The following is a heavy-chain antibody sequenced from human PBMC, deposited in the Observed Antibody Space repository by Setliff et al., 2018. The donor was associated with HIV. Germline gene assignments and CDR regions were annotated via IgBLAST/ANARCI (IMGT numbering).Heavy chain of an antibody. CDR3: ARVREISDVRLSAFDI. Sequence: LSLTCTVSGVSMTSGGYYWSWIRQLPGKGLEWIGYIYYSETTYYNPSLSSRVTISEDSSMNQFSLKLTSVTAADTAVYYCARVREISDVRLSAFDIWGQGTMVTVSS. V-gene: IGHV4-31*03. J-gene: IGHJ3*02. CDR1: GVSMTSGGYY. D-gene: IGHD2-21*02. CDR2: IYYSETT.